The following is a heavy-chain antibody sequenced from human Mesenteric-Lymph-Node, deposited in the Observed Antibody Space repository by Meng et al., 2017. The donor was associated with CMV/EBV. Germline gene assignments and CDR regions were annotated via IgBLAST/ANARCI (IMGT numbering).Heavy chain of an antibody. CDR1: GFTFSSYS. CDR2: ISSSSSYI. V-gene: IGHV3-21*06. Sequence: GGSLSLSCAASGFTFSSYSMNWVRQAPGKGLEWVSSISSSSSYIYYADSVKGRFTISRDNAKNSMFLQMNSLRGDDTAMYYCARGTGEPGMDYWGQGALVTVSS. D-gene: IGHD1-1*01. J-gene: IGHJ4*02. CDR3: ARGTGEPGMDY.